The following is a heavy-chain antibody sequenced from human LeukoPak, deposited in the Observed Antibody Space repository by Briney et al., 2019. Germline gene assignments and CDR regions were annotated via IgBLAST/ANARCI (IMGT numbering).Heavy chain of an antibody. V-gene: IGHV3-21*01. Sequence: GGSLRLSCAASGFTFSSYSMNWVRQAPGKGLEWVSSISSSSSYIYYADSVKGRFTISRDNAKNSLYLQMNSLRAEDTAVYYCARDLGNEYDFWSGYYTYYGMDVWGQGTTVTVSS. CDR1: GFTFSSYS. CDR2: ISSSSSYI. D-gene: IGHD3-3*01. CDR3: ARDLGNEYDFWSGYYTYYGMDV. J-gene: IGHJ6*02.